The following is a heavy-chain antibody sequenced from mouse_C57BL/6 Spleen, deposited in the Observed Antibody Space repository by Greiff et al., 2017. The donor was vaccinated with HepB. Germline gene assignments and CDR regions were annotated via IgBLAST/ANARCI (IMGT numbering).Heavy chain of an antibody. CDR1: GYTFTSYW. CDR2: IYPSDSET. Sequence: QVQLHQPGAELVRPGSSVKLSCKASGYTFTSYWMDWVKQRPGQGLEWIGNIYPSDSETHYNQKFKDKATLTVDKSSSTAYMQLSSLTSEDSAVYYCARGKAIYYYGSSYSPFDYWGQGTTLTVSS. D-gene: IGHD1-1*01. V-gene: IGHV1-61*01. J-gene: IGHJ2*01. CDR3: ARGKAIYYYGSSYSPFDY.